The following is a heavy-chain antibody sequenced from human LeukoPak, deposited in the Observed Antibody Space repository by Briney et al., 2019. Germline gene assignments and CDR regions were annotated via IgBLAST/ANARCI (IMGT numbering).Heavy chain of an antibody. CDR2: INPDGSVE. J-gene: IGHJ4*02. CDR1: GFTFSSSW. CDR3: VKGGWCDD. D-gene: IGHD2-21*01. V-gene: IGHV3-7*01. Sequence: GGSLRLSCAASGFTFSSSWMTWVRQAPGKGLEWVANINPDGSVEHYVDSVKGRFDVSRKNAKNSLYLQMNGLTGEDTAVYYCVKGGWCDDWGQGALVTVSS.